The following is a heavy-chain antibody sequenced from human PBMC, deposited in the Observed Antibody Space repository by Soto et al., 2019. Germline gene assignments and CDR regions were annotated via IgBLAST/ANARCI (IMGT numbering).Heavy chain of an antibody. CDR3: ARERSIAADY. V-gene: IGHV3-30-3*01. Sequence: QVQLVESGGGVVQPGRSLRLSCAASGFTFGSYAMHWVRQAPGKGLEWVAVISYDGSNKYYADSVKGRFTISRDNSKNTLYLQMNSLRAEDTAVYYCARERSIAADYWGQGTLVTVSS. D-gene: IGHD6-13*01. CDR2: ISYDGSNK. CDR1: GFTFGSYA. J-gene: IGHJ4*02.